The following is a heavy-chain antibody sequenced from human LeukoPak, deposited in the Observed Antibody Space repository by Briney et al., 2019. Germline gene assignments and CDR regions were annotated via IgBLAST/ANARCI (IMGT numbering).Heavy chain of an antibody. J-gene: IGHJ4*02. V-gene: IGHV1-2*02. Sequence: GASVKVSCKASGYTFTGYYMHWVRQAPGQGLEWMGWIYPNSGATKYAQKFQGRVTMTRDTSISTAYMELSGMRCDDTAVYYCGTLLSNGPFDYWGQGSLVTVSS. CDR2: IYPNSGAT. CDR1: GYTFTGYY. CDR3: GTLLSNGPFDY.